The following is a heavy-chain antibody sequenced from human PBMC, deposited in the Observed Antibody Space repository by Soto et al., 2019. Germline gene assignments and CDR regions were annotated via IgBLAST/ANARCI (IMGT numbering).Heavy chain of an antibody. Sequence: SETLSLTCTVSGGSVTNSSYYWGWIRQSPGRGLEWIGSVYYRGRSYSKSSVRSRVTISVDTSKNRFSLSLNSVTASDTAVYFCVSQRTTVPTQAFFDYWGPGAVGTVSS. CDR3: VSQRTTVPTQAFFDY. J-gene: IGHJ4*02. CDR2: VYYRGRS. D-gene: IGHD4-17*01. CDR1: GGSVTNSSYY. V-gene: IGHV4-39*01.